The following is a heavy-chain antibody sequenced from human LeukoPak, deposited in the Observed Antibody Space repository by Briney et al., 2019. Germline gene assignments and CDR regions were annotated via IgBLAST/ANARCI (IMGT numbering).Heavy chain of an antibody. D-gene: IGHD6-19*01. V-gene: IGHV3-9*01. J-gene: IGHJ4*02. Sequence: GGSLRLSCAASGFTFDDYAMHWVRQAPGKGLEWVSGISWNSGSIGYADSVKGRFTIPRDNAKNSLYLQMNSLRAEDTALYYCAKAPSGIAVAGYFDYWGQGTLVTVSS. CDR3: AKAPSGIAVAGYFDY. CDR1: GFTFDDYA. CDR2: ISWNSGSI.